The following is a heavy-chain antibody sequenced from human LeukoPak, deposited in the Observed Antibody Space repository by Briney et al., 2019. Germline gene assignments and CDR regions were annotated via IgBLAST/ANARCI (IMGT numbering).Heavy chain of an antibody. V-gene: IGHV3-48*01. D-gene: IGHD2-2*01. Sequence: GGSLRLSCAASGFTFRTCSMNWVRQAPGKGLEWVSYIATDSSTIYYADSVKGRFTISRDNSKNTLYLQMNSLRAEDTAVYYCARDSEVVPESGYYYYGMDVWGQGTTVTVSS. J-gene: IGHJ6*02. CDR2: IATDSSTI. CDR1: GFTFRTCS. CDR3: ARDSEVVPESGYYYYGMDV.